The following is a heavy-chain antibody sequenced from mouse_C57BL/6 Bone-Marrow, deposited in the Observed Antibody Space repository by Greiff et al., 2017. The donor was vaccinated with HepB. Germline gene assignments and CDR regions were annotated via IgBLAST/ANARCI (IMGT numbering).Heavy chain of an antibody. CDR1: GYTFTSYW. J-gene: IGHJ4*01. CDR2: IDPSDSYT. CDR3: ARLGYYGSSCGDYAMDD. Sequence: QVHVKQPGAELVKPGASVKLSCKASGYTFTSYWMQWVKQRPGQGLEWIGEIDPSDSYTNYNQKFKGKATLTVDTSSSTAYMQLSSLTSEDSAVYYCARLGYYGSSCGDYAMDDWGQGTSVTVSS. D-gene: IGHD1-1*01. V-gene: IGHV1-50*01.